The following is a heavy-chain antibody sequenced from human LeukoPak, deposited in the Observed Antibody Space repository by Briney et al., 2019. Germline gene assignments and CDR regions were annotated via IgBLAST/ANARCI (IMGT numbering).Heavy chain of an antibody. D-gene: IGHD4-23*01. CDR2: ISYDGSNE. V-gene: IGHV3-30*18. CDR1: GFTFSSYG. Sequence: GGSLRLSCAASGFTFSSYGMHWVRQAPGKGLEWVAVISYDGSNEYYADSVKGRFTISRDNSKNTLYLQMNSLRAEDTAVYYCAKDGATVVTPWYFQHWGQGTLVTVSS. CDR3: AKDGATVVTPWYFQH. J-gene: IGHJ1*01.